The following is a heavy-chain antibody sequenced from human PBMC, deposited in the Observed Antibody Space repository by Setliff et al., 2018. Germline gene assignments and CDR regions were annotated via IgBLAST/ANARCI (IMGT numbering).Heavy chain of an antibody. CDR2: IYIGGSA. Sequence: ASETLSLTCTVSGGSISSYYWSWIRQPAGKGLEWIGHIYIGGSANYNPSLKSRVTMSIDTSKNQFSLKLSSVTAADMAVYYRAREQWLDPPGYYYMDVWAKGTTVTVSS. V-gene: IGHV4-4*07. D-gene: IGHD6-19*01. CDR3: AREQWLDPPGYYYMDV. CDR1: GGSISSYY. J-gene: IGHJ6*03.